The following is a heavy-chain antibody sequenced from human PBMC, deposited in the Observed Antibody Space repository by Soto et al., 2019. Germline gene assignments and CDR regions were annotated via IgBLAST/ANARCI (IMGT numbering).Heavy chain of an antibody. CDR2: ISSSGSTI. CDR3: ARVRRDSSSWYNYYGMDV. V-gene: IGHV3-11*01. Sequence: PGGSLRLSCAASGFTFSDYYMSWIRQAPGKGLEWVSYISSSGSTIYYADSVKGRFTISRDNAKNSLYLQMNSLRAEDTAVYYCARVRRDSSSWYNYYGMDVWGQGTTVTVSS. D-gene: IGHD6-13*01. J-gene: IGHJ6*02. CDR1: GFTFSDYY.